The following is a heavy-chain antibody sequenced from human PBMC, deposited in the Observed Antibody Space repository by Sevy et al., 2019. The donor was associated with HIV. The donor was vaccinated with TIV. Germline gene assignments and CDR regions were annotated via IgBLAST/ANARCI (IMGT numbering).Heavy chain of an antibody. Sequence: SETLSLTCTVSGGSISSYYWSWIRQPPGKGLEWIGYIYYSGSTNYNPSLKSRVTISVDTSKNQFSLKLSSVTAADTAVYYCARCGYSYPNWFDPWGQGTLVTVSS. CDR2: IYYSGST. CDR3: ARCGYSYPNWFDP. J-gene: IGHJ5*02. CDR1: GGSISSYY. D-gene: IGHD5-18*01. V-gene: IGHV4-59*01.